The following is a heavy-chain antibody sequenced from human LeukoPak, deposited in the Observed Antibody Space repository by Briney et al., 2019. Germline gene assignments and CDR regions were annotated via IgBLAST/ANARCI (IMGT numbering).Heavy chain of an antibody. D-gene: IGHD3-22*01. CDR2: ISGSGGST. Sequence: GGSLRLSCAASGFTVSSNYMSWVRQAPGKGLEWVSAISGSGGSTYYADSVKGRFTISRDNSKNTLYLQMNSLRAEDTAVYYCAKDLTYYYDTSYFDYWGQGTLVTVSS. V-gene: IGHV3-23*01. J-gene: IGHJ4*02. CDR3: AKDLTYYYDTSYFDY. CDR1: GFTVSSNY.